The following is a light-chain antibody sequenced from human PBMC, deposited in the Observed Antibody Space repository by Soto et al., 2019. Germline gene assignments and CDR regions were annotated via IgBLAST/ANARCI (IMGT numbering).Light chain of an antibody. CDR3: SSYTSSNTLV. CDR1: SSDIGGYNY. CDR2: DVS. Sequence: QSALTQPASVSGSPGQSITISCTGTSSDIGGYNYVSWYQQYPGKAPQLVIYDVSNRPSGVSNRFSGSKSGNTASLTISGLQAEDEADYYCSSYTSSNTLVFGGGTQLTVL. V-gene: IGLV2-14*01. J-gene: IGLJ2*01.